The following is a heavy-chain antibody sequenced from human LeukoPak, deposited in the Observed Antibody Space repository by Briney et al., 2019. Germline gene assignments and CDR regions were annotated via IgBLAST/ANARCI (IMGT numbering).Heavy chain of an antibody. CDR1: GFTFSDYY. J-gene: IGHJ5*02. Sequence: GGSLRPSCAASGFTFSDYYMSWLRQSPGKGLEWVSFISDSSSAIYYADSVKGRFTISRDNAKNSLYPQMNSLRAEDTAVYYCARVPYYDSSFNWFDPWGQGTLVTVSS. CDR3: ARVPYYDSSFNWFDP. CDR2: ISDSSSAI. V-gene: IGHV3-11*04. D-gene: IGHD3-22*01.